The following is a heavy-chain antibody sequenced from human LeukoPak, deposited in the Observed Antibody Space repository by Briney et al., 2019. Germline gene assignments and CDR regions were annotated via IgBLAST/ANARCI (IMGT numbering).Heavy chain of an antibody. Sequence: GASVKVSCKASGGTFSSYAISWVRQAPGQGLEWMGRIIPIFGTANYAQKFQGRVTITTDESTSTAYMELSSLRSEDTAVYYCARPLFRDGYSVRDAFDIWGQGTMVTVSS. D-gene: IGHD5-24*01. J-gene: IGHJ3*02. CDR2: IIPIFGTA. CDR1: GGTFSSYA. CDR3: ARPLFRDGYSVRDAFDI. V-gene: IGHV1-69*05.